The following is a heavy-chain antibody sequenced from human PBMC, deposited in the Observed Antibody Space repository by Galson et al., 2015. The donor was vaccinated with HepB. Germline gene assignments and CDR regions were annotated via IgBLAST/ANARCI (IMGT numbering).Heavy chain of an antibody. V-gene: IGHV1-24*01. D-gene: IGHD3-10*01. CDR3: ATATAGPTLWFGESPWGFYAFDI. CDR1: GYTLTELS. CDR2: FDPEDGET. J-gene: IGHJ3*02. Sequence: SVKVSCKVSGYTLTELSMHWVRQAPGKGLEWMGGFDPEDGETIYAQKFQGRVTMTEDTSTDTAYMELSSLRSEDTAVYYCATATAGPTLWFGESPWGFYAFDIWCQGTMVTVSS.